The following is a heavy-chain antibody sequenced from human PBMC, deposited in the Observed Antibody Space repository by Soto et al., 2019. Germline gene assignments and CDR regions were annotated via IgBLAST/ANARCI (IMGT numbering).Heavy chain of an antibody. Sequence: EVQLVESGGGLVKPGGSLRLSCAASGFTFITYGMNWVRQAPGKGLEWVSSISRSSSDISYADSVKGRFTISRDDAKNSLYLQMNRLRAEITAVYYCARVSSWREAEKFFQHWGQGTLVTVSS. D-gene: IGHD6-13*01. J-gene: IGHJ1*01. CDR2: ISRSSSDI. CDR3: ARVSSWREAEKFFQH. V-gene: IGHV3-21*01. CDR1: GFTFITYG.